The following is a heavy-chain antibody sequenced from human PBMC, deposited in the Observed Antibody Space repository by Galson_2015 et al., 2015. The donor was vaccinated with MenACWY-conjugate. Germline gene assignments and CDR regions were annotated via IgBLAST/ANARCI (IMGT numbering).Heavy chain of an antibody. Sequence: SLRLSCAASGFTFSSYAMHWVRQAPGKGLEYVSAISSNGGSTYYADSVKGRFTISRDNSKNTLYLQMSSLRAEDTAVYYCESEGLGYPITGHWGQGTLVTVSS. CDR3: ESEGLGYPITGH. CDR1: GFTFSSYA. V-gene: IGHV3-64D*09. J-gene: IGHJ4*02. D-gene: IGHD3-16*01. CDR2: ISSNGGST.